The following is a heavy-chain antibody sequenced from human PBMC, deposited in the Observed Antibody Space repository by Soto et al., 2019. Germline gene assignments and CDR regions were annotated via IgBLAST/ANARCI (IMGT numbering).Heavy chain of an antibody. D-gene: IGHD3-16*01. CDR2: ISGSGGST. CDR3: AKDRLGYFDY. J-gene: IGHJ4*02. Sequence: GGSLRLSCAASGFTFSSYAMXWVXQAPGKGLEWVSAISGSGGSTYYADSVKGRFTISRDNSKNTLYLQMNSLRAEDTAVYYCAKDRLGYFDYWGQGTLVTVSS. V-gene: IGHV3-23*01. CDR1: GFTFSSYA.